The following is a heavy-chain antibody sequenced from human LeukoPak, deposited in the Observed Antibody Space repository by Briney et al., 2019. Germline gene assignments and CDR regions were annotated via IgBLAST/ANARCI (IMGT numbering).Heavy chain of an antibody. CDR2: ISYDGSNK. J-gene: IGHJ6*02. D-gene: IGHD1-26*01. CDR3: ARDSGSLYYYYGMDV. Sequence: QPGGSLRLSCAASGFTFSSYAMHWVRQAPGKGLEWVAVISYDGSNKYYADSVKGRFTISRDNSKNTLYLQMNSLRAEDTAVYYCARDSGSLYYYYGMDVWGQGTTVTVSS. CDR1: GFTFSSYA. V-gene: IGHV3-30-3*01.